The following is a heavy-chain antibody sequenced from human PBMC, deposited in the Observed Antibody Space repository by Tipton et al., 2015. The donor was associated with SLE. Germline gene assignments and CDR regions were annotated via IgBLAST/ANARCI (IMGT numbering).Heavy chain of an antibody. D-gene: IGHD5-18*01. J-gene: IGHJ4*02. Sequence: VQLVQSGAEVKEPGESLKISCKGSGYSFTSYWIGWVRQMPGKGLEWMGIIYPGDSDTRYSPSFQGQVTLSADKSITTAYLQWSSLKASDTAMYYCARGRRANGGYSPFVYWGQGTLVTVSS. CDR1: GYSFTSYW. CDR3: ARGRRANGGYSPFVY. CDR2: IYPGDSDT. V-gene: IGHV5-51*01.